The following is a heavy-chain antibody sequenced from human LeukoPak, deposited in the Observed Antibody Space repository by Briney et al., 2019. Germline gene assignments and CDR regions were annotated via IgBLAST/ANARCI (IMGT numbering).Heavy chain of an antibody. V-gene: IGHV3-33*01. Sequence: GGSLRLSCAASGFTFSTSGMHWVRRAPGKGLEWVAVIWYDGSNKHYAESVKGRFSISRDNSKSTLYLQMNSLRAEDTAVYYCARARGVSTGYRPIDYWGQGTLVTVSS. CDR3: ARARGVSTGYRPIDY. CDR1: GFTFSTSG. D-gene: IGHD3-22*01. CDR2: IWYDGSNK. J-gene: IGHJ4*02.